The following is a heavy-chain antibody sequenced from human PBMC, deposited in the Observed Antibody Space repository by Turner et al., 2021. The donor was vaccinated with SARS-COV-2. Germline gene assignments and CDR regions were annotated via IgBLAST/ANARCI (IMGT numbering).Heavy chain of an antibody. V-gene: IGHV4-39*01. CDR3: ARLPERYFFDY. CDR2: IYYSGNT. J-gene: IGHJ4*02. Sequence: LQLQESGPGLVKLSETLSLTCTVSGGSITKNYDYWGWIRQPPGKGLEWIGSIYYSGNTYYNPSLKSRVTISVDTSKGQFSLKLSSVTAADTAVYYCARLPERYFFDYWGQGALVTVSS. CDR1: GGSITKNYDY.